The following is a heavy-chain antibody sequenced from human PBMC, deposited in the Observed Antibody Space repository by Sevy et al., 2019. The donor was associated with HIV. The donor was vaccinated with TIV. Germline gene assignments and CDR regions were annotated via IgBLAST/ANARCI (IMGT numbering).Heavy chain of an antibody. Sequence: GGSLRLSCAASGFTFSKYSMSWVRQPPGKGLEWVSTFSFCCGGLNYGASVKGRFTTSRENSKSSVYLQMNNLGPEDTAVYYCAREGCTKPHDYWGQGTLVTVSS. CDR1: GFTFSKYS. CDR3: AREGCTKPHDY. CDR2: FSFCCGGL. D-gene: IGHD2-8*01. J-gene: IGHJ4*02. V-gene: IGHV3-23*01.